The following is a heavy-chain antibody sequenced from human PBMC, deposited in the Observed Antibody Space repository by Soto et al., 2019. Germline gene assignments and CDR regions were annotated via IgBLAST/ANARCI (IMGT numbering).Heavy chain of an antibody. D-gene: IGHD4-17*01. CDR2: INHSGST. Sequence: SETLSLTCAVYGGSFSGYYWSWIRQPPGKGLEWIGEINHSGSTNYNPSLKSRVTISVDTSKNQFSLKLSSVTAADTAVYYCARAGPLFRYYGDYHDAFDIWGQGTMVTVSS. CDR3: ARAGPLFRYYGDYHDAFDI. V-gene: IGHV4-34*01. J-gene: IGHJ3*02. CDR1: GGSFSGYY.